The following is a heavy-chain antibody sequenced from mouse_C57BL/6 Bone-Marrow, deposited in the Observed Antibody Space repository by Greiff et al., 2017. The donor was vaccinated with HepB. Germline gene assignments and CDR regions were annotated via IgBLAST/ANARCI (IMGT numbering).Heavy chain of an antibody. J-gene: IGHJ3*01. Sequence: EVKVVESGGGLVQPGGSLKLSCAASGFTFSDYGMAWVRQAPRKGPEWVAFISNLAYSIYYADTVTGRFTISRENAKNTLYLEMSSLRSEDTAMYYCARPEGDGYYGFAYWGQGTLVTVSA. D-gene: IGHD2-3*01. CDR1: GFTFSDYG. CDR2: ISNLAYSI. V-gene: IGHV5-15*01. CDR3: ARPEGDGYYGFAY.